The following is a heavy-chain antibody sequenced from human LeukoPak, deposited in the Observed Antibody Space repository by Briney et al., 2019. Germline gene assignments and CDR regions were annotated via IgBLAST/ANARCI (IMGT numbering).Heavy chain of an antibody. CDR2: INSDGSST. J-gene: IGHJ6*03. Sequence: QTGGSLRLSCAASGFTFSSYWMHWVRQAPEKGLVWVSRINSDGSSTSYADSVKGRFTISRDNAKNTLYLQMNSLRAEDTAVYYCARVAYDFWSGYYYRPDYYYYYMDVWGKGTTVTVSS. V-gene: IGHV3-74*01. D-gene: IGHD3-3*01. CDR3: ARVAYDFWSGYYYRPDYYYYYMDV. CDR1: GFTFSSYW.